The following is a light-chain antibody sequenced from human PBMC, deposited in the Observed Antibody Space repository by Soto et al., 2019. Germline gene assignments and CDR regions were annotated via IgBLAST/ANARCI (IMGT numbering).Light chain of an antibody. CDR3: QQRSTWPLT. J-gene: IGKJ4*01. CDR1: QNVGGN. CDR2: DAS. V-gene: IGKV3-11*01. Sequence: EIVLTQSPAPLSLSPGERATLSCRASQNVGGNLAWYQQKPGQAPRLLIYDASNRATGIPARFSGSGSGTDFSLTISSLAPEDFAVYYCQQRSTWPLTFGGGTKVEIK.